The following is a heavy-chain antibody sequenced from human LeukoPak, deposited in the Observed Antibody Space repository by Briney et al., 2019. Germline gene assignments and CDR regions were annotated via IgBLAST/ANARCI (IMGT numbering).Heavy chain of an antibody. D-gene: IGHD3-10*01. J-gene: IGHJ1*01. Sequence: GGSLRLSCAASGFSLSENWMHWVRQAPGRGLVWVSRIDEFERATFYADSVKGRFTISRDDATNTVYLQMNSLRADDTAIYFCTRDLVLGSGSYGHWGQGTLVTVSA. V-gene: IGHV3-74*01. CDR2: IDEFERAT. CDR3: TRDLVLGSGSYGH. CDR1: GFSLSENW.